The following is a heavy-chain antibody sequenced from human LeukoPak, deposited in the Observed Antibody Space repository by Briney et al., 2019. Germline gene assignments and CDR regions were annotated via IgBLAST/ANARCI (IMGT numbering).Heavy chain of an antibody. CDR3: ARDPKTSDYYYGMDV. CDR2: ISAYNGNT. CDR1: GYTFTSYG. J-gene: IGHJ6*02. Sequence: RASVKVSCTASGYTFTSYGISWVRQAPGQGLEWMGWISAYNGNTNYAQKLQGRVTMTTDTSTSTAYMELRSLRSDDTAVYYCARDPKTSDYYYGMDVWGQGTTVTVSS. V-gene: IGHV1-18*01.